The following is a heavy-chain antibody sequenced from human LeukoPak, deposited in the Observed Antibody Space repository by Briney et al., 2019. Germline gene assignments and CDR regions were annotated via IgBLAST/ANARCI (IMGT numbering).Heavy chain of an antibody. Sequence: GGSLRLSCAASGFTVSSNYMTWVRQAPGKGLEWVANIKQDGSEEYYVDSVKGRFTISRDNAKNSLYLQMNSLRAEDTALYYCAKDIEWELLGVAFDIWGQGTMVTVSS. J-gene: IGHJ3*02. D-gene: IGHD1-26*01. CDR1: GFTVSSNY. CDR3: AKDIEWELLGVAFDI. V-gene: IGHV3-7*03. CDR2: IKQDGSEE.